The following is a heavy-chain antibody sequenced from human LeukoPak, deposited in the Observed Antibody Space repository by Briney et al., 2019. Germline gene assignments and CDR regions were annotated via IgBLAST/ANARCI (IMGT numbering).Heavy chain of an antibody. CDR1: GFTFSSYA. Sequence: NPGGSLRLSCAASGFTFSSYAMSWVRQAPGKGLEWVSSISSSSSYIYYADSVKGRFTISRDNAKNSLYLQMNSLRAEDTAVYYCAREDYDSSAPPLDVWGKGTTVTVSS. CDR2: ISSSSSYI. CDR3: AREDYDSSAPPLDV. J-gene: IGHJ6*04. D-gene: IGHD3-22*01. V-gene: IGHV3-21*01.